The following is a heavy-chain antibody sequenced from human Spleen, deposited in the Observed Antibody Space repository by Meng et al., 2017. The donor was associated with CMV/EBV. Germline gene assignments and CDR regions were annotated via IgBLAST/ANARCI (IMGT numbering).Heavy chain of an antibody. Sequence: SETLSLTCAISGDSVSSNSAAWNWIRQSPSRGLEWLGRTYYRSKWYNDYAVSVESRITINPDTAKNQFSLQLNSVTPEDTAVYYCVRGSNVSPRTVDYWGQGTLVTVSS. D-gene: IGHD2-8*01. CDR3: VRGSNVSPRTVDY. J-gene: IGHJ4*02. CDR1: GDSVSSNSAA. V-gene: IGHV6-1*01. CDR2: TYYRSKWYN.